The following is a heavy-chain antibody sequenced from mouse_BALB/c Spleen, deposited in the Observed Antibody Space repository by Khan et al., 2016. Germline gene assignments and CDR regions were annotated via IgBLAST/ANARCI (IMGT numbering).Heavy chain of an antibody. J-gene: IGHJ4*01. CDR1: GYSINSDYA. V-gene: IGHV3-2*02. Sequence: EVKLLESGPGLVKPSQSLSLTCTVTGYSINSDYAWNWIRQFPGNKLEWMGYISYSGSTRYNPSLTSRISITRDTSKNQFFLQLNSGTTEDTATYYCARVGNIMSHEAMDYWGQGASVTVSS. CDR2: ISYSGST. D-gene: IGHD1-3*01. CDR3: ARVGNIMSHEAMDY.